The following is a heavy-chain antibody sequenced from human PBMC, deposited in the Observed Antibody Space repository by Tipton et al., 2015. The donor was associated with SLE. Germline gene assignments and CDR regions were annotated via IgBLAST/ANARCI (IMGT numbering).Heavy chain of an antibody. V-gene: IGHV3-15*01. CDR2: IKSKTDGGTT. CDR1: GLTFSDAW. J-gene: IGHJ4*02. D-gene: IGHD1-14*01. CDR3: TTGPEPHSTLDF. Sequence: GSLRLSCVVSGLTFSDAWMTWVRQAPGKGLEWVGRIKSKTDGGTTDFAAPVKGRFSISRDDSKNTLFLQTNSLKSEDAGVYYCTTGPEPHSTLDFWGQGTLVTVSS.